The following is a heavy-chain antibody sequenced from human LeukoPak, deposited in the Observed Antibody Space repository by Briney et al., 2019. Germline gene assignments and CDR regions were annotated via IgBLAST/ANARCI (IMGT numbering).Heavy chain of an antibody. Sequence: PGGSLRLSCAASGFSFSSCAMSWVRQAPGRGLKWVSAISGSDGSTYYADSVKGRFTISRDNSKNTLHLQMNSLRAEDTAVYYCAKDRGSSMVARFGMDVWGQGTTVTVSS. V-gene: IGHV3-23*01. D-gene: IGHD4/OR15-4a*01. CDR3: AKDRGSSMVARFGMDV. CDR1: GFSFSSCA. J-gene: IGHJ6*02. CDR2: ISGSDGST.